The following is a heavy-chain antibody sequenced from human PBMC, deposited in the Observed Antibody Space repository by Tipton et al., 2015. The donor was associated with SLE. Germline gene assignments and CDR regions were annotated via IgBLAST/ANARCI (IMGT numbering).Heavy chain of an antibody. CDR3: VTLVGTTGH. J-gene: IGHJ4*02. D-gene: IGHD1-26*01. V-gene: IGHV4-4*09. CDR2: IHTSGTT. Sequence: GLVKPSETLSLTCTVSGGSISTFYWSWIRQPPGKGLEWIGYIHTSGTTNPNPSLKSRLSMSIDTSKNQFSLKLASVTAADTAIYYCVTLVGTTGHCGQGTLVTVSS. CDR1: GGSISTFY.